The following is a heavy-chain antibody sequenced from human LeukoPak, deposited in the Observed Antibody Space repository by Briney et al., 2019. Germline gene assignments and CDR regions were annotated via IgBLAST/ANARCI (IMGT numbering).Heavy chain of an antibody. CDR2: INLGGST. Sequence: SETLSLTCAVYGGSFSGYYWSWIRQPPGEGLEWIGEINLGGSTNYYPSLKSRITISVDASKNQVSLKLSSVTAADTAVYYCARCPLMVTADGHSYYYKDVWGKGTTVTVSS. D-gene: IGHD5-18*01. CDR1: GGSFSGYY. J-gene: IGHJ6*03. CDR3: ARCPLMVTADGHSYYYKDV. V-gene: IGHV4-34*01.